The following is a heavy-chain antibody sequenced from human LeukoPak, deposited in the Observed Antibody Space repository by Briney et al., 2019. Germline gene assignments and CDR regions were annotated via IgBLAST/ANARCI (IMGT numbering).Heavy chain of an antibody. D-gene: IGHD3-3*01. CDR2: INPNSGGT. V-gene: IGHV1-2*02. CDR1: GYTFPIYR. CDR3: ARVRVGAFDI. J-gene: IGHJ3*02. Sequence: ASVKVSCKASGYTFPIYRITWVRQAPGQGLEWMGWINPNSGGTNYAQKFQGRVTMTRDTSISTAYMELSRLRSDDTAVYYCARVRVGAFDIWGQGTMVTVSS.